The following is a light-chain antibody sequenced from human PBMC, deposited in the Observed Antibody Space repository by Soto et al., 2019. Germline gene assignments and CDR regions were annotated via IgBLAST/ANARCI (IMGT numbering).Light chain of an antibody. CDR2: AAS. J-gene: IGKJ1*01. CDR3: QQYGSSLTWT. V-gene: IGKV3-20*01. Sequence: EVVLTQSPGTVSLSPGERVTLSCRASQSVISKYLAWYQQRPGQAPRLLIYAASGRSTGIPDRFSGSGSGTDFTLSISSLEPEDFAVYDYQQYGSSLTWTFGQGTKVDMK. CDR1: QSVISKY.